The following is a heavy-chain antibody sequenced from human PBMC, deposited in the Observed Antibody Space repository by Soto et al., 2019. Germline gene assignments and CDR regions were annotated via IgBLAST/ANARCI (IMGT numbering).Heavy chain of an antibody. CDR1: GFTFSSYA. J-gene: IGHJ5*02. D-gene: IGHD2-15*01. CDR3: VRDNSQNYGTPAASSWFHP. V-gene: IGHV3-23*01. CDR2: ISGSGGST. Sequence: GGSLRLSCAASGFTFSSYAMSWVRQAPGKGLEWVSAISGSGGSTYYADSVKGRFTISRDNSKNTLYLQMNSLRAEDTAVYYCVRDNSQNYGTPAASSWFHPWGQGTPVTVSS.